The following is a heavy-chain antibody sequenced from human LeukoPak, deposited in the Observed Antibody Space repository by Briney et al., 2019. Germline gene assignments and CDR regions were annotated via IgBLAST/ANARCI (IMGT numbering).Heavy chain of an antibody. CDR1: GFTFSSYA. J-gene: IGHJ4*02. CDR3: ARTVTTPYYFDY. CDR2: ISGSGGST. D-gene: IGHD4-17*01. V-gene: IGHV3-23*01. Sequence: PGGSLRLSCAAPGFTFSSYAMSWVRQAPGKGLEWVSAISGSGGSTYYADSVKGRFTISRDNSKNTLYLQMNSLRAEDTAVYYCARTVTTPYYFDYWGQGTLVTVSS.